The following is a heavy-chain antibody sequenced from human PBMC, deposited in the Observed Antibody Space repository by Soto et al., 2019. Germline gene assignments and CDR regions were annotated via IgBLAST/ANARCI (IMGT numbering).Heavy chain of an antibody. CDR2: IFHSGSS. CDR3: ARASDLGVAHIDC. Sequence: PSETLSLTCTVSGGSVTGFYWSWIRQPPGKGLECIGYIFHSGSSNYHPSLKSRGTISVDTSKSQISRRLTSVTAADTAVYYCARASDLGVAHIDCWGQGTLVTVAS. V-gene: IGHV4-59*02. D-gene: IGHD3-3*01. J-gene: IGHJ4*02. CDR1: GGSVTGFY.